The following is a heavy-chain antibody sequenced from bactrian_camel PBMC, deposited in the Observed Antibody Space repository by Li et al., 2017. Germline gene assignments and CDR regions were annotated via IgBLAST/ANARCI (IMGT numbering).Heavy chain of an antibody. CDR2: IYAGGGTP. V-gene: IGHV3S1*01. D-gene: IGHD3*01. CDR3: AAGTGPTGAKVWGGCWYNH. CDR1: ELTYSSNC. Sequence: HVQLVESGGGSVQTGGSLALSCVAAELTYSSNCMGWFRQAPGKEREGVASIYAGGGTPHYADSVKGRFTISLDKATKTLHLQMNSLEVEDTAMYYCAAGTGPTGAKVWGGCWYNHWGQGTQVTVS. J-gene: IGHJ4*01.